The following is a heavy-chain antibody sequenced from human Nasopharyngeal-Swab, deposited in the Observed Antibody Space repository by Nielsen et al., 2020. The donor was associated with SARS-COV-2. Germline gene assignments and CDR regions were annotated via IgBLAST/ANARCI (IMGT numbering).Heavy chain of an antibody. CDR2: ISAYNGNT. D-gene: IGHD1-26*01. Sequence: WVRQAPGQGLEWMGWISAYNGNTNYAQKLQGRVTMTTDTSTSTAYMELRSLRSDDTAVYYCARDPRLSGSYGVPNDDAFDIWGQGTMVTVSS. V-gene: IGHV1-18*01. CDR3: ARDPRLSGSYGVPNDDAFDI. J-gene: IGHJ3*02.